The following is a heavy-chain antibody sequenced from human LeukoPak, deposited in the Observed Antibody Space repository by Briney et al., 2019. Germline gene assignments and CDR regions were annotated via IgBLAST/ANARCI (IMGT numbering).Heavy chain of an antibody. CDR2: ISYDGGTK. D-gene: IGHD3-22*01. CDR1: GFSFTSYG. Sequence: GRPLRLSCAASGFSFTSYGIHWVRQAPGKGLEWLALISYDGGTKYYTDSVKCRVTVSRDNSNNTLYLQMTSLRVEDTAMYYCAKLPYSYETSDFSLWGQGTLVTVSS. V-gene: IGHV3-30*18. J-gene: IGHJ4*02. CDR3: AKLPYSYETSDFSL.